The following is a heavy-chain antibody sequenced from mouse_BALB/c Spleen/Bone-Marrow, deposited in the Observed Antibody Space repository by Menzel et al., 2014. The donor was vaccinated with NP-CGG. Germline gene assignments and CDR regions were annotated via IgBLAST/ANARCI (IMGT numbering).Heavy chain of an antibody. V-gene: IGHV14-3*02. D-gene: IGHD2-14*01. CDR1: GFNIKDSY. CDR3: ARRGDRFQAWFPY. J-gene: IGHJ3*01. Sequence: EVQLQESGAELVKPAASVRLSCTASGFNIKDSYMHWVEQRPEQGLEWIGRIDPANGNTKYGPKFQGKATIALDTSSNTAYLQLNRPASEDTAVYFWARRGDRFQAWFPYWGQGNLVTVSA. CDR2: IDPANGNT.